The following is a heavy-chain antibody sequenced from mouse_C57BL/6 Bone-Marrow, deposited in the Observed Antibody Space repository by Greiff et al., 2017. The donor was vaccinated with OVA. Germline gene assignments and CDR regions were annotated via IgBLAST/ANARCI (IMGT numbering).Heavy chain of an antibody. D-gene: IGHD1-1*01. V-gene: IGHV1-76*01. J-gene: IGHJ1*03. CDR1: GYTFTDYY. Sequence: VHLVESGAELVRPGASVKLSCKASGYTFTDYYINWVKQRPGQGLEWIARIYPGSGNTYYNEKFKGKATLTAEKSSSTAYMQLSSLTSEDSAVYFCARPSITTVVGDWYFDVWGTGTTVTVSS. CDR3: ARPSITTVVGDWYFDV. CDR2: IYPGSGNT.